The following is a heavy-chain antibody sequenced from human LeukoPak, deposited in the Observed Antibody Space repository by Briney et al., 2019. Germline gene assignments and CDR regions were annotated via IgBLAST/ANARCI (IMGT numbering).Heavy chain of an antibody. V-gene: IGHV1-69*04. J-gene: IGHJ3*02. CDR2: IIPILGIA. D-gene: IGHD3-22*01. CDR3: ANFPSHPYYYDSSGYYQDAFDI. CDR1: GGTFSSYA. Sequence: SVKVSCKASGGTFSSYAISWVRQAPGQGLEWMGRIIPILGIANYAQTFQGRVTITADKSTSTAYMELSSLRSEDTAVYYCANFPSHPYYYDSSGYYQDAFDIWGQGTMVTVSS.